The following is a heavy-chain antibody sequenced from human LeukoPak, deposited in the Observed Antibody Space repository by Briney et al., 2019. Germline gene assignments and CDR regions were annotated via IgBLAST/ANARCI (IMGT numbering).Heavy chain of an antibody. J-gene: IGHJ4*02. D-gene: IGHD2-2*01. CDR3: ARSVVPAAIPFDY. CDR1: GGSTGSTNW. Sequence: SETLSLTCALSGGSTGSTNWWSWVRQPPGKGLEWIGKIYRSGSTNFNPSLKSRVIISEDSSKNQFSLKLTSVTAADAAMYFCARSVVPAAIPFDYWGQETLVTVSS. CDR2: IYRSGST. V-gene: IGHV4-4*02.